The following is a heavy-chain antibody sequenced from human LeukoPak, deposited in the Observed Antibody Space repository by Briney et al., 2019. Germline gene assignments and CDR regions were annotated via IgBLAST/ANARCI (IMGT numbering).Heavy chain of an antibody. CDR2: ISSSSSYI. V-gene: IGHV3-21*04. CDR3: ARGYGDYNNWFDP. CDR1: GFTFSSYS. D-gene: IGHD4-17*01. Sequence: PGGSLRLSCAASGFTFSSYSMNWVRQAPGKGLEWVSSISSSSSYIYYADSVKGRFTISRDNSKNTLYLQMNSLRAEDTAVYYCARGYGDYNNWFDPWGQGTLVTVSS. J-gene: IGHJ5*02.